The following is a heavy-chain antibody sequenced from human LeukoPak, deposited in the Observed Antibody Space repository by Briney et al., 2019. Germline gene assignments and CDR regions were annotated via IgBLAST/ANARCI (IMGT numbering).Heavy chain of an antibody. CDR3: ARLQNTGISGRGLMDV. J-gene: IGHJ6*03. CDR2: IDYSDA. V-gene: IGHV4-39*01. D-gene: IGHD1-20*01. Sequence: PSQTLSLTCTISGDSIRSTTEYYWAWIRQSPGKGLEWIGSIDYSDAHYKPSLNGRATMSVDTSKTQFFLRLNSVTASDTAVYYCARLQNTGISGRGLMDVWGKGTKVIVSS. CDR1: GDSIRSTTEYY.